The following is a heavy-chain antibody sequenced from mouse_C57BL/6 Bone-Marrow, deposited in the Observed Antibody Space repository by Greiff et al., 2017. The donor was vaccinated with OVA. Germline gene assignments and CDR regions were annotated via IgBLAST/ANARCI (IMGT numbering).Heavy chain of an antibody. CDR3: VCLSGAWGY. Sequence: QVQLQQPGAELVRPGSSVKLSCKASGHTFTSYWMHWVKQRPIQGLEWIGNIDPSDSETHYNQKFKDKATLTVDKSSSTAYMQLSSLTSEDSAVYYCVCLSGAWGYWGQGTTLTVSS. CDR1: GHTFTSYW. CDR2: IDPSDSET. V-gene: IGHV1-52*01. D-gene: IGHD4-1*01. J-gene: IGHJ2*01.